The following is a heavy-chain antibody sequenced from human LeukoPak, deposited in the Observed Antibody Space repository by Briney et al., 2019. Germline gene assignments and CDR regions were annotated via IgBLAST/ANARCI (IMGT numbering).Heavy chain of an antibody. CDR3: ARGATYPGY. Sequence: PGGTLRLSCAASGFTFSSYGMSWVRQAPGKGLEWVSAISGSGGSTYYADSVKGRFTISRDNSKNTLYLQMDSLRAEDTAVYYCARGATYPGYWGQGTLVTVSS. J-gene: IGHJ4*02. CDR1: GFTFSSYG. CDR2: ISGSGGST. D-gene: IGHD3-10*01. V-gene: IGHV3-23*01.